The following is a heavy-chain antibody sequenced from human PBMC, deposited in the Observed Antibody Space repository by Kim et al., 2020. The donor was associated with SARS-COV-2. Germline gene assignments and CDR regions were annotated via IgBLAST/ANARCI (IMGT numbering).Heavy chain of an antibody. CDR1: GFTFSNAW. V-gene: IGHV3-15*01. Sequence: GGSLRLSCAASGFTFSNAWMSWVRQAPGKGLEWVGRIKSKTDGGTTDYAAPVKGRFTISRDDSKNTLYLQMNSLKTEDTAVYYCTRDPSGSFYYYYGMDVLGQGTTVTVSS. CDR3: TRDPSGSFYYYYGMDV. J-gene: IGHJ6*02. D-gene: IGHD1-26*01. CDR2: IKSKTDGGTT.